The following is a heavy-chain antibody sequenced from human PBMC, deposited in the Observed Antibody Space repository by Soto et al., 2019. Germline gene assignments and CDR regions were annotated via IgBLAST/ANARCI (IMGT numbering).Heavy chain of an antibody. CDR3: ARGYYGGSNPSSFDY. D-gene: IGHD4-17*01. CDR1: GGTFSSYT. J-gene: IGHJ4*02. Sequence: QLQLVQSGAEVREPGSSVKVSCKASGGTFSSYTVIWVRQATGQGLEWMGGITPTLNIAKYAEKFQGRVTITADESTSTVNMHLSSLRSEDTAGYFCARGYYGGSNPSSFDYWGQGTLVAVSS. V-gene: IGHV1-69*01. CDR2: ITPTLNIA.